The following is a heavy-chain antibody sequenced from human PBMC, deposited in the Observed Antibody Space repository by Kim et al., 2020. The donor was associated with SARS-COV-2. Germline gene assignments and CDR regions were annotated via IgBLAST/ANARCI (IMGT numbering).Heavy chain of an antibody. CDR2: IWYDGSNK. V-gene: IGHV3-33*06. CDR1: GFTFSSYG. J-gene: IGHJ4*02. CDR3: AKGAVAYNWFDY. Sequence: GGSLRLSCAASGFTFSSYGMHWVRQAPGKGLEWVAVIWYDGSNKYYADSVKGRFTISRDNSKNTLYLQMNSLRAEDTAVYFCAKGAVAYNWFDYWGQGTLVTVSS. D-gene: IGHD1-1*01.